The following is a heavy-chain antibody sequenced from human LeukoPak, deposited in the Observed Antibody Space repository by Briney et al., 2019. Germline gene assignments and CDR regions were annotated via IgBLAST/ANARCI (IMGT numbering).Heavy chain of an antibody. J-gene: IGHJ6*03. V-gene: IGHV1-69*05. D-gene: IGHD3-10*01. CDR1: GGTFSSYA. CDR3: ARDWSGSGSYYSPYYYYYYMDV. Sequence: SVKVSCKASGGTFSSYAISWVRQAPGQGLEWVGRIIPIFGTANYAQKFQGRVTITTDESTSTAYMELSSLRSEDTAVYYCARDWSGSGSYYSPYYYYYYMDVWGKGTTVTVSS. CDR2: IIPIFGTA.